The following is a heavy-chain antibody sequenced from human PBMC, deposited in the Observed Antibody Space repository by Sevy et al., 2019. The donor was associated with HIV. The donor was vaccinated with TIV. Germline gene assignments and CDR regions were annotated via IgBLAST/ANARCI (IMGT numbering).Heavy chain of an antibody. J-gene: IGHJ4*02. Sequence: ASVKVSCKASGYTFTGYYMHWVRQAPGQGLEWMGWINPNSGGTNYAQKFQGRVTMTSDTSISTAYMELSRLRSDDTAVYYCARVRVGYCTNGVCFKLSGFDYWGQGTLVTVSS. CDR3: ARVRVGYCTNGVCFKLSGFDY. CDR1: GYTFTGYY. D-gene: IGHD2-8*01. CDR2: INPNSGGT. V-gene: IGHV1-2*02.